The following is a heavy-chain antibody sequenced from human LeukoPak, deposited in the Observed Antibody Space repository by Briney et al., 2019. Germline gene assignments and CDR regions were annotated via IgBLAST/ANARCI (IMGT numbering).Heavy chain of an antibody. CDR1: GFSFSSYG. J-gene: IGHJ5*01. V-gene: IGHV3-23*01. Sequence: GGSLRLSCEGSGFSFSSYGMSWVRQAPGKGLEWVSSISDSGGSTYFADSVKGRFNISRDNVKNTVYLQMNSLRVEDTAIYYCVKLSLTAAGRGKTWFDLWGQGTLVSVSS. D-gene: IGHD6-13*01. CDR3: VKLSLTAAGRGKTWFDL. CDR2: ISDSGGST.